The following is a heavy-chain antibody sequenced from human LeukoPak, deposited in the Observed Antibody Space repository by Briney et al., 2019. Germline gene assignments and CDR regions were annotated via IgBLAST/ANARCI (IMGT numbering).Heavy chain of an antibody. CDR2: IYHSGNT. Sequence: SQTLSLTCTVSGGSISSGGFYWSWIRRPPGKGLEWIGYIYHSGNTYYNPSLKSRVTISVDRSKNQFSLRLSSVTAADTAVYYCARAGILRLPTYNPTYGGNSPFDYWGQGTLVIVSS. V-gene: IGHV4-30-2*01. D-gene: IGHD4-23*01. CDR1: GGSISSGGFY. CDR3: ARAGILRLPTYNPTYGGNSPFDY. J-gene: IGHJ4*02.